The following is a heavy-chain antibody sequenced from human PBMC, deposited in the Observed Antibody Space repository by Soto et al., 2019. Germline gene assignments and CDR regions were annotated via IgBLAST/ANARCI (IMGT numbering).Heavy chain of an antibody. CDR2: IRSKANKYAT. Sequence: EVQLVESGGGLVQPGGSLKLSCAASGFTFSGSAMHWVRQASGKGLEWVGRIRSKANKYATAYAASVKGRFTISRDDSNNMAYLQMNRLKGEDTAVYYCTRLAVAGTDSWGQGTLVTVAS. V-gene: IGHV3-73*02. CDR1: GFTFSGSA. J-gene: IGHJ4*02. CDR3: TRLAVAGTDS. D-gene: IGHD6-19*01.